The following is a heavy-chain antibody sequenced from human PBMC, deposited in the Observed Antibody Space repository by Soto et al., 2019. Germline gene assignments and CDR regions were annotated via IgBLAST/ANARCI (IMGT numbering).Heavy chain of an antibody. CDR1: GGSVSSNSYS. CDR3: ARGSWGTLDV. CDR2: IYSSENT. D-gene: IGHD7-27*01. J-gene: IGHJ6*02. V-gene: IGHV4-39*01. Sequence: PSETLSLTCTVSGGSVSSNSYSWGWIRQSPGKGLEWIGTIYSSENTYYNPSLLSQVTISVDTSKNEFSLRLSSVTAADTAVYYCARGSWGTLDVWGQGTTVTVSS.